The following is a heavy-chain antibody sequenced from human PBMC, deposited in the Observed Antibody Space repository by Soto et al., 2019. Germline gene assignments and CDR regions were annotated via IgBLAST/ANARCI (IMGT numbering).Heavy chain of an antibody. Sequence: GGSLRLSCAASGFTFSSYSMNWVRQAPGKGLEWVSYISSSSSTIYYADSVKGRFTISRDNAKNSLYLQMNSLRAEDTAVYYCARRHVQAAIKNYYYYYMDVWGKGTTVTVSS. J-gene: IGHJ6*03. V-gene: IGHV3-48*01. CDR2: ISSSSSTI. CDR1: GFTFSSYS. D-gene: IGHD2-2*01. CDR3: ARRHVQAAIKNYYYYYMDV.